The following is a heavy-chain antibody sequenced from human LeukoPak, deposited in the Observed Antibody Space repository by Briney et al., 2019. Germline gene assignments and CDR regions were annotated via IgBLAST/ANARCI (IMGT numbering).Heavy chain of an antibody. CDR1: GFTFGSYS. CDR2: ISSSTI. CDR3: ARDHLYAFDY. Sequence: GGSLRLSCAASGFTFGSYSMNWVRQAPGKGLEWVSYISSSTIWYADSVKGRFTISRDNAKTSLYLQMNSLRAEDTAIYYCARDHLYAFDYWGQGTLVTVSS. D-gene: IGHD2-8*01. V-gene: IGHV3-48*01. J-gene: IGHJ4*02.